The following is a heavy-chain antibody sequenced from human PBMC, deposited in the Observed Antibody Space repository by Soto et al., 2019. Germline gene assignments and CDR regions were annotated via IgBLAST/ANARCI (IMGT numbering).Heavy chain of an antibody. CDR3: VRERISS. CDR2: IKQDGSEK. D-gene: IGHD2-15*01. J-gene: IGHJ4*02. V-gene: IGHV3-7*01. Sequence: GGSLRLSCAASGFTFETSWMTWVRQAPGKGLELVANIKQDGSEKYYVDSVKGRFTISRDNAKNSLYLQINSLRVEDTAVYFCVRERISSWGQGTLVTVSS. CDR1: GFTFETSW.